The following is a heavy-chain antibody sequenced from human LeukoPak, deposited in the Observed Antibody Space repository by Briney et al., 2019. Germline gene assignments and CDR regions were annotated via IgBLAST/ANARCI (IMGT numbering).Heavy chain of an antibody. CDR1: GGSFSGYY. CDR2: INHSGST. CDR3: ARGLGAALGPGHFGY. Sequence: SETLSLTCAVYGGSFSGYYWSWIRQPPGKGLEWIGEINHSGSTNYNPSLKSRVTISVDTSKNQFSLKLSSVTAADTAVYYCARGLGAALGPGHFGYWGQGTLVTVSS. V-gene: IGHV4-34*01. J-gene: IGHJ4*02. D-gene: IGHD6-6*01.